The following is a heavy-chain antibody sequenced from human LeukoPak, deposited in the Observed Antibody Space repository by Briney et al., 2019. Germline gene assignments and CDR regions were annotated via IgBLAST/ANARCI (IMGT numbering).Heavy chain of an antibody. Sequence: SETLSLTCTVSGGSISNYYWSWIRQPPGKGLECIGYIYYSGSTNYNPSLKSRVTISVDTSKNRFSLKLNSVTPADTAVYYCARGVDYYDSSVPQFDYWGQGTLVTVSS. V-gene: IGHV4-59*01. J-gene: IGHJ4*02. CDR1: GGSISNYY. CDR3: ARGVDYYDSSVPQFDY. D-gene: IGHD3-22*01. CDR2: IYYSGST.